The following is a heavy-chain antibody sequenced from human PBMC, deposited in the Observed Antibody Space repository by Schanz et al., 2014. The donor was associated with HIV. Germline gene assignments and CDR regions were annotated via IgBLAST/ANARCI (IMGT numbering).Heavy chain of an antibody. D-gene: IGHD6-19*01. CDR1: GGSVRSESYY. CDR3: ARGQWAEGFDS. CDR2: IYYSGNT. J-gene: IGHJ4*02. Sequence: QVQMQESGPGLVKPSETLSLTCTVSGGSVRSESYYWSWIRQPPGKGLEWIGYIYYSGNTNYNPSLRGRVTISVDTSKNQFSLRLSSVTAADTAVYYCARGQWAEGFDSWGQGTLVTVSS. V-gene: IGHV4-61*01.